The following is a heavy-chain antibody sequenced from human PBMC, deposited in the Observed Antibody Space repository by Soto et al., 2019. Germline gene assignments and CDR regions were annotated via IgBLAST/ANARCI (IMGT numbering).Heavy chain of an antibody. CDR3: TPYYFDD. V-gene: IGHV4-31*03. Sequence: TLSLTCTVSGGSISSDGSYWSWIRQHPGKGLERIGYIYYSGSTYYNPSLRSRVTMSVDTSKNQFSLKLSSVTAADMAVYYLTPYYFDDWGQGTLVSVSS. CDR1: GGSISSDGSY. CDR2: IYYSGST. J-gene: IGHJ4*02.